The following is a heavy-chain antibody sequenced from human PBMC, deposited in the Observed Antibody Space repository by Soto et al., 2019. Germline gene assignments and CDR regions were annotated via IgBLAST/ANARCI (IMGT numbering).Heavy chain of an antibody. V-gene: IGHV3-7*01. J-gene: IGHJ4*02. CDR3: ARARRIAAAGTGY. D-gene: IGHD6-13*01. Sequence: GRSLRLSCAAAGFTFSSYWMSWVRQAPGKGLEWVANIRQDGSEKYYVDSVKGRFTISRDNAKNSLYLQMNSLRAEDTAVYYCARARRIAAAGTGYWGQGTLVTGSS. CDR1: GFTFSSYW. CDR2: IRQDGSEK.